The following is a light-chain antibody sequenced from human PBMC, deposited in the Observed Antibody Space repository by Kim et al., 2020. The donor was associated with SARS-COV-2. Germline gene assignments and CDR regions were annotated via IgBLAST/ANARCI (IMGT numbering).Light chain of an antibody. CDR1: SSDIGSYTY. CDR2: NVS. CDR3: SSYRTSTLV. J-gene: IGLJ2*01. V-gene: IGLV2-14*03. Sequence: PRQSSTSSCTGTSSDIGSYTYVSWDQPHPAKAPKLIIYNVSNRPSGVSNRFSGFKSGNTASLTVSGLQAEDEADYYCSSYRTSTLVFGGGTQLTVL.